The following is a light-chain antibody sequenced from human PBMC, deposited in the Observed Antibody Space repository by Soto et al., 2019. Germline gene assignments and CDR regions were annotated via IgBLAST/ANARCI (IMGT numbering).Light chain of an antibody. J-gene: IGKJ3*01. CDR3: QQYDRPPDN. Sequence: DMVLTQSPGTLSLSPGDRATLSCRASQSVSSSHLAWYQQKPDQVPRLLIYGASSRATGIPDRFSGSGSETDFTLTISRREPEDFVEYYCQQYDRPPDNFGPGTKVEIK. CDR1: QSVSSSH. V-gene: IGKV3-20*01. CDR2: GAS.